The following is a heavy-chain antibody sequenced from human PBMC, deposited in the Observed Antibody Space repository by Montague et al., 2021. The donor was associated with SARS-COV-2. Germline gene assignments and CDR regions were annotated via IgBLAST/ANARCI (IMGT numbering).Heavy chain of an antibody. V-gene: IGHV4-4*07. Sequence: SETLSLTCTVSGEPISGFFWNWIRQPAGKGLEWIGGLYDSGGTDYNPSLESRFTMSVATSKNHFSLKVNSVTAADTAMYYCAIGVVAASPVVDYWGRGTLVTVSS. CDR1: GEPISGFF. CDR2: LYDSGGT. CDR3: AIGVVAASPVVDY. D-gene: IGHD2-15*01. J-gene: IGHJ4*02.